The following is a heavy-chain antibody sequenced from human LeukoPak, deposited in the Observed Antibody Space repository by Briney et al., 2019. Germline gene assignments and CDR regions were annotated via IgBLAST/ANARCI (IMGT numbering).Heavy chain of an antibody. Sequence: PSQTLSLTCTVSGGSISSGGYYWSWIRQPPGKGLEWIGYIYHSGSTNYNPSLKSRVTISIDTSKNQFSLKLSSVTAADTAVYYCARVVQDWFDPWGQGTLVTVSS. CDR1: GGSISSGGYY. D-gene: IGHD3-16*02. J-gene: IGHJ5*02. V-gene: IGHV4-30-2*01. CDR3: ARVVQDWFDP. CDR2: IYHSGST.